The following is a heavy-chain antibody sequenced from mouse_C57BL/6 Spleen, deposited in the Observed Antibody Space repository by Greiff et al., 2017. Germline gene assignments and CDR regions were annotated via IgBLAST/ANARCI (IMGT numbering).Heavy chain of an antibody. CDR1: GYTFTSYW. CDR3: ANFYYGSSYGYFDV. Sequence: VKLQLSGAELVTPGASVKLSCKASGYTFTSYWMHWVKQRPGQGLEWIGMIHPNSGSTNYNEKVKSKATLTVDKSSSTAYMQLSSLTSEESAVYYCANFYYGSSYGYFDVWGTGTTVTVSS. CDR2: IHPNSGST. V-gene: IGHV1-64*01. D-gene: IGHD1-1*01. J-gene: IGHJ1*03.